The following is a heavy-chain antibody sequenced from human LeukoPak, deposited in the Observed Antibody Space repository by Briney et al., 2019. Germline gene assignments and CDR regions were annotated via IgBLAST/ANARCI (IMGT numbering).Heavy chain of an antibody. CDR2: IRGSGGGT. D-gene: IGHD6-19*01. V-gene: IGHV3-23*01. J-gene: IGHJ4*02. Sequence: GGSLRLSCAASGFTFSSYAMSWVRQAPGKGLEWVSTIRGSGGGTYYADFVKGRFTISRDNSKNTLYPQMNSLRDEDTALYYCAKAGIGVVGYFDYWGQGTLVTVSS. CDR1: GFTFSSYA. CDR3: AKAGIGVVGYFDY.